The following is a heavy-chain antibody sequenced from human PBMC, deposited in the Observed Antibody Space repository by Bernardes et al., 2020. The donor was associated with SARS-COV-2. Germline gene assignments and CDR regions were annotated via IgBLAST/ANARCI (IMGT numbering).Heavy chain of an antibody. V-gene: IGHV3-33*06. Sequence: GGSLRLSCAASGFNFYFYGMHWVRQAPGKGLQWVATIWSDSSNKFYEDSGKGRFTISRDNSRNTLFLQMTSLRAEDTAVYYCAKSHRDSSGPYAYYYENWGQGTQVTVSS. CDR1: GFNFYFYG. D-gene: IGHD3-16*01. J-gene: IGHJ4*02. CDR3: AKSHRDSSGPYAYYYEN. CDR2: IWSDSSNK.